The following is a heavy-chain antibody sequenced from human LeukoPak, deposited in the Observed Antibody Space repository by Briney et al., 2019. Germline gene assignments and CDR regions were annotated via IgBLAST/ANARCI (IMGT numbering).Heavy chain of an antibody. J-gene: IGHJ6*02. D-gene: IGHD2-2*01. CDR1: GFTFSSYG. V-gene: IGHV3-30*18. CDR2: ISYDGSNK. CDR3: AKDLGALGYCSSTSCYWENYYYYGMDV. Sequence: GGSLRLSCAASGFTFSSYGMHWVRQAPGKGLEWVAVISYDGSNKYYADSVKGRFTISRDNSKNTLYLQMNSLRAEDTAVYYCAKDLGALGYCSSTSCYWENYYYYGMDVWGQGTTVTVSS.